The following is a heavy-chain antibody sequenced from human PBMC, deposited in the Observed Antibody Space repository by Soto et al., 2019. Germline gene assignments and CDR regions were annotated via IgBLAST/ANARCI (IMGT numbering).Heavy chain of an antibody. J-gene: IGHJ6*03. Sequence: EVQLVESGGGLVKPGGSLRLSCAASGFTFSSYSMNWVRQAPGKGLEWVSSISSSSSYIYYADSVKGRFTISRDNAKNSLYMQMNRLRAEDTAVYYCARGQYYDFWSGYYINPYYYYYYMDVWGKGTTVTVSS. V-gene: IGHV3-21*01. CDR1: GFTFSSYS. CDR3: ARGQYYDFWSGYYINPYYYYYYMDV. D-gene: IGHD3-3*01. CDR2: ISSSSSYI.